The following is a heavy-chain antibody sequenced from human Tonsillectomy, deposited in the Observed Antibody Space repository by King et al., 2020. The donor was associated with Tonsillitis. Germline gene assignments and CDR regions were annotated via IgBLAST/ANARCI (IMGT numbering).Heavy chain of an antibody. J-gene: IGHJ6*03. Sequence: VQLQQWGAGLLKPSETLSLTCAVYGGSFSGYYWSWIRQPPGKGLEWIGEIDHGGSTNYNPSLKSRVTISVDTSKNQFSLKLSSLTAADTAVYYCARGPSDGVGYYYYYMDVWGKGTTVTVSS. CDR1: GGSFSGYY. CDR2: IDHGGST. V-gene: IGHV4-34*01. CDR3: ARGPSDGVGYYYYYMDV. D-gene: IGHD1-26*01.